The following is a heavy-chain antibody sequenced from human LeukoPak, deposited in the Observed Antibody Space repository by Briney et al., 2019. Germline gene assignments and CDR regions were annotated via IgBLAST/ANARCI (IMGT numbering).Heavy chain of an antibody. J-gene: IGHJ4*02. D-gene: IGHD3-22*01. CDR2: IWYDGSNK. CDR3: ARILGDYYDSSGSYFDH. V-gene: IGHV3-33*01. CDR1: GFTFSSYG. Sequence: GGSLRLSCAASGFTFSSYGMHWVRQAPGKGLEWVALIWYDGSNKYYADSVKGRFTISRDNSKNTLYLQMNRLRAEDTAVYYCARILGDYYDSSGSYFDHWGQGTLVTVSS.